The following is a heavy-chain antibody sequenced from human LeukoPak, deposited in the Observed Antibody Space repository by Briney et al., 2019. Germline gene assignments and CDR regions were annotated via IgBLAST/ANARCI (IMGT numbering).Heavy chain of an antibody. Sequence: SETLSLTCTVSGYSLNSDYYWGWIRQSPGKGLEWIGSIYHSVSTYYSPSLKSRVTISVDTSKNHFSLKVSSVTAADTAVYYCASGPRTTVQRHYYFDYWGQGTLVTVSS. CDR2: IYHSVST. J-gene: IGHJ4*02. V-gene: IGHV4-38-2*02. D-gene: IGHD4-17*01. CDR3: ASGPRTTVQRHYYFDY. CDR1: GYSLNSDYY.